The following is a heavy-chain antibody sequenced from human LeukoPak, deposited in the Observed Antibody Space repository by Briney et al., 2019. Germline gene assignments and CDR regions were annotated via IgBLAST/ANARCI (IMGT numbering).Heavy chain of an antibody. V-gene: IGHV3-15*01. CDR1: GFTFIYAW. Sequence: GGSLRLSCAASGFTFIYAWMSWVRQAPGRGLEWVGRIKSKTAGGTTDYAAPVKGRFAISRDDSKNTLYLQMNSLKSEDTAVYYCAADRGGGTFNIWGQGTMVTVSS. D-gene: IGHD3-10*01. CDR2: IKSKTAGGTT. J-gene: IGHJ3*02. CDR3: AADRGGGTFNI.